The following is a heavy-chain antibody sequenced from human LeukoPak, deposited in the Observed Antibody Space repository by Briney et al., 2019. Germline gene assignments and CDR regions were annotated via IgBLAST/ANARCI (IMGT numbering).Heavy chain of an antibody. V-gene: IGHV3-9*01. CDR2: ISWNSGSI. Sequence: GGSLRLSCAASGFTFDDYAMHWVRQAPGKGLQWVSGISWNSGSIGYADSVKGRFTISRDNAKNSLYLQMNSLRAEDTALYYCAKDIATGNRLYYFDYWGQGTLVTVSS. CDR3: AKDIATGNRLYYFDY. D-gene: IGHD1-14*01. J-gene: IGHJ4*02. CDR1: GFTFDDYA.